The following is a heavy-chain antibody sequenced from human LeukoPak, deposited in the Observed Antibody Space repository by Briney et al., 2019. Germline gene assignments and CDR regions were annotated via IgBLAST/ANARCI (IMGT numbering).Heavy chain of an antibody. Sequence: PGGSLRLSCAASGFTFSSYEMHWVRHAPGKGLEWVSYISSSGSTIYYADSVKGRFTISIDNAKNSLYLQMNSLRAEDTAVYYCAELGITMIGGVWGKGTTVTISS. CDR1: GFTFSSYE. D-gene: IGHD3-10*02. CDR3: AELGITMIGGV. CDR2: ISSSGSTI. V-gene: IGHV3-48*03. J-gene: IGHJ6*04.